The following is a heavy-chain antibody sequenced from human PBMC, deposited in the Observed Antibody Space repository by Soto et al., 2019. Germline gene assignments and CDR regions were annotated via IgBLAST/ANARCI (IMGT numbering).Heavy chain of an antibody. V-gene: IGHV4-34*01. J-gene: IGHJ6*04. CDR1: GGSFSGYY. Sequence: SETLSLTCAVYGGSFSGYYWSWIRQPPGKGLEWIGEINHSGSTNYNPSLKSRVTISVDTSKNQFSLKLSSVTAADTAVYYCARGTRRPLDVWGKGTTVTVSS. CDR2: INHSGST. CDR3: ARGTRRPLDV.